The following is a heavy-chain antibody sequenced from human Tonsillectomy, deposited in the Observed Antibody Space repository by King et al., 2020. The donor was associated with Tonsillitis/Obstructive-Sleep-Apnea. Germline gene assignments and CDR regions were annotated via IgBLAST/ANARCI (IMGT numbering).Heavy chain of an antibody. Sequence: VQLVESGGGWVQPGGSLRLSCAASGFTFSRHWMSWVRQAPGKGLEWVANIKEDGSEKYYVDSVKGRFTISRDNAKNSLYLQMNSLGAEDTAVYYCANWCSSWGFDYWGQGTLVTVSS. J-gene: IGHJ4*02. CDR3: ANWCSSWGFDY. V-gene: IGHV3-7*01. CDR2: IKEDGSEK. D-gene: IGHD6-13*01. CDR1: GFTFSRHW.